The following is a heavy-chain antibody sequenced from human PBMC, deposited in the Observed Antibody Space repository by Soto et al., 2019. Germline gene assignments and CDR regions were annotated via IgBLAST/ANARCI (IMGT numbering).Heavy chain of an antibody. V-gene: IGHV3-33*01. CDR1: GFTFSSYG. Sequence: QVQLVESGGGVVQPGRSLRLSCAASGFTFSSYGMHWVRQAPGKGLEWVAVIWYDGSNKYYADSVKGRFTISRDNSMNPVYLQMNSLRAEETAVDYWARDLLRFLEWVNIDYWGQGTLVTVSS. J-gene: IGHJ4*02. CDR3: ARDLLRFLEWVNIDY. CDR2: IWYDGSNK. D-gene: IGHD3-3*01.